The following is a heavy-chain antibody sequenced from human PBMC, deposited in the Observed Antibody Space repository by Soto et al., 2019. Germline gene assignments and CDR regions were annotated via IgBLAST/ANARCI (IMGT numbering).Heavy chain of an antibody. J-gene: IGHJ3*01. CDR2: IIPIFGTI. V-gene: IGHV1-69*01. Sequence: QVQLVQSGAEVKKPGSSVKVSCKASGGTFSTYGITWVRQASGQGLEWMGGIIPIFGTIKFAQKFQGRLTITPDESTSTVYMELSSLTSEDKAVYYCASRERVDAFDVWGQGTMVTVSS. CDR1: GGTFSTYG. CDR3: ASRERVDAFDV. D-gene: IGHD1-26*01.